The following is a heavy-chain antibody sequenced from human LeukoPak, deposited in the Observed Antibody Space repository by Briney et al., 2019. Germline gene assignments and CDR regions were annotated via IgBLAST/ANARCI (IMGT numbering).Heavy chain of an antibody. CDR2: ISSSGYNI. V-gene: IGHV3-11*01. CDR3: AGEARGYMVFQI. J-gene: IGHJ3*02. D-gene: IGHD2-2*02. Sequence: GGSLRLSCEASGFTFSDYYMSWIRQAPGKGLEWVSYISSSGYNIYYADSAKGRFTISKDNARSSLYLQMNSLRAEDTAVYYCAGEARGYMVFQIWGQGTLVTVSS. CDR1: GFTFSDYY.